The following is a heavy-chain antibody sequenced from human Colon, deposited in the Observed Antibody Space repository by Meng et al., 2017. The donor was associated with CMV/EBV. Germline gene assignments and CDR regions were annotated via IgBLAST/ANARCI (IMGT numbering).Heavy chain of an antibody. D-gene: IGHD1-1*01. J-gene: IGHJ4*02. V-gene: IGHV4-59*11. CDR2: IYYSGSA. CDR1: GDSIRDHY. Sequence: SETLSLTCTVSGDSIRDHYWSWIRQPPGEGLEWMGYIYYSGSATYSPSLKSRITISVDTSKNQFSLNLRSVTPADTAMYFCARGLGHASNNSHDSWGQGTLVTVSS. CDR3: ARGLGHASNNSHDS.